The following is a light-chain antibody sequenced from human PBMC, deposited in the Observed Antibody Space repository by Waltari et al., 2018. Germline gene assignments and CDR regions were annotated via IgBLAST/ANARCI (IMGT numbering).Light chain of an antibody. CDR2: GAS. Sequence: XIXLTQSXXXXXXSPGEXIXXXCRARQSVSRALAWYQQKPCQAPRLLIFGASNRATGIPDRFSGSGSETDFSLTISRLEPEDFAVYYCQHYVRLPATFGRGTKVEIK. CDR3: QHYVRLPAT. V-gene: IGKV3-20*01. J-gene: IGKJ1*01. CDR1: QSVSRA.